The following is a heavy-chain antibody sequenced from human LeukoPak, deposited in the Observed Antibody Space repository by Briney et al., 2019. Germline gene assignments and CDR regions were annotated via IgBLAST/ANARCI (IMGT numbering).Heavy chain of an antibody. CDR1: KFTFSTFA. D-gene: IGHD3-10*01. J-gene: IGHJ4*01. Sequence: PGGSLRLSCAASKFTFSTFAMHWVRQAPGKGLEWVAVISYDGINTHYADSVKGRFTISRDNSKNTLSLQMDSLRAEEAAVYYCARAGAWGASGTKPGVSDLRGHGTLVTVSS. CDR2: ISYDGINT. V-gene: IGHV3-30*07. CDR3: ARAGAWGASGTKPGVSDL.